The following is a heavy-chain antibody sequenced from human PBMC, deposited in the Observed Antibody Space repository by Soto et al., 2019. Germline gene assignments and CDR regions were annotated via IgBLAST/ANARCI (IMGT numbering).Heavy chain of an antibody. D-gene: IGHD6-6*01. CDR3: AGATKHSSSAWVDY. J-gene: IGHJ4*02. V-gene: IGHV3-21*01. Sequence: EVQLVESGGGLVKPGGSLRLSCAASGFTFSSYSMNWVRQAPGKGLEWVSSISSSSSYIYYADSVKCRFTISRDNAKNSLYLQMNRLGAEDTAVYYWAGATKHSSSAWVDYWGQVTLVTFAA. CDR2: ISSSSSYI. CDR1: GFTFSSYS.